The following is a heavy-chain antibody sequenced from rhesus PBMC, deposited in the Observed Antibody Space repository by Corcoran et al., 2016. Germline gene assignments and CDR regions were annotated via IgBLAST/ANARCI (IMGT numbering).Heavy chain of an antibody. Sequence: EVQLVQSGAEVKTPGASVKISCKASGYTFPDYYLHWVRQAPGTGLEWMGRVEPEDGEAIHAQKFQDRVTITADTSTDTAYMELSSLRSEDTAVYYCATRGYSGYSPFDYWGQGVLVTVSS. CDR1: GYTFPDYY. CDR2: VEPEDGEA. J-gene: IGHJ4*01. D-gene: IGHD5-30*01. V-gene: IGHV1-111*02. CDR3: ATRGYSGYSPFDY.